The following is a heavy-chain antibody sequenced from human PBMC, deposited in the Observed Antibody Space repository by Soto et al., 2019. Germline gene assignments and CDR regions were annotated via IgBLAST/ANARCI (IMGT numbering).Heavy chain of an antibody. D-gene: IGHD2-15*01. Sequence: GGSLRLSCAASGFTFSNHAMSWVRQAPGKGLEWVSGIGGSGRNTYYADSVKGRFTISRDNSKNTLYLQMNSLRAEDTALYYCASGYYYYGMDVWGQGTTVTVSS. CDR2: IGGSGRNT. CDR3: ASGYYYYGMDV. J-gene: IGHJ6*02. CDR1: GFTFSNHA. V-gene: IGHV3-23*01.